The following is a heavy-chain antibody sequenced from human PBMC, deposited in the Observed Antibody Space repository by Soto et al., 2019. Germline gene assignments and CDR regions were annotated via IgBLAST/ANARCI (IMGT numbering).Heavy chain of an antibody. CDR2: IIPIFGTA. CDR3: TTARYQETLYGMDV. Sequence: QVQLVQSGAEVKKPGSSVKVPCKASGGTFSSYAISWVRQAPGQGLEWMGGIIPIFGTANYAQKFQGRVTITADKSTSTAYMELSSLRSEDTAVYYCTTARYQETLYGMDVWGQGTTVTVSS. D-gene: IGHD2-2*01. CDR1: GGTFSSYA. V-gene: IGHV1-69*06. J-gene: IGHJ6*02.